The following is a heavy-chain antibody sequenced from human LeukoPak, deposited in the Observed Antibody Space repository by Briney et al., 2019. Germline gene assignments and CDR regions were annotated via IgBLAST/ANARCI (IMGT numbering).Heavy chain of an antibody. V-gene: IGHV1-58*02. CDR3: ANHYVLGTYPDTPFEY. CDR2: IVVGSGNT. CDR1: GFTFANSA. Sequence: ASVKVSCKASGFTFANSAMEWVRQARGQRLEWIGWIVVGSGNTNYAQKFQERVTITRDMSTSTAYMELSSLRSEDMALYYCANHYVLGTYPDTPFEYWGQGTLVTVSS. D-gene: IGHD3-10*01. J-gene: IGHJ4*02.